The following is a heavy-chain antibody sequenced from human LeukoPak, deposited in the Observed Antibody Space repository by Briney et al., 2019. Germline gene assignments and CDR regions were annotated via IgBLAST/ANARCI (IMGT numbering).Heavy chain of an antibody. V-gene: IGHV3-53*01. D-gene: IGHD2-15*01. Sequence: GGSLRLSCAASGTSVRSNYMNWVRQAPGTGLEWVSLISSGDDTYYADSVRGRFAISRDNSKNTLYLQMHSLRAEDTAVYYCAKDAGFYCGGGSCYIDHWGQGTLVTVSS. CDR1: GTSVRSNY. CDR2: ISSGDDT. J-gene: IGHJ4*02. CDR3: AKDAGFYCGGGSCYIDH.